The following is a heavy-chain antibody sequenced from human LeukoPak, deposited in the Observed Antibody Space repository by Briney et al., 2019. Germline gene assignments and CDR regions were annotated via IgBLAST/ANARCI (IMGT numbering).Heavy chain of an antibody. V-gene: IGHV4-61*02. CDR3: ARGSYYYDSNGRSPFLEYFQH. CDR2: IYTSGST. J-gene: IGHJ1*01. Sequence: SQTLSLTCTVSGGSISSGSYYWSWIRQPAGKGLEWIGRIYTSGSTNYNPSLKSRVTISVDTSKSQFSLKLSSVTAADTAVYYCARGSYYYDSNGRSPFLEYFQHWGQGTLVTVSS. CDR1: GGSISSGSYY. D-gene: IGHD3-22*01.